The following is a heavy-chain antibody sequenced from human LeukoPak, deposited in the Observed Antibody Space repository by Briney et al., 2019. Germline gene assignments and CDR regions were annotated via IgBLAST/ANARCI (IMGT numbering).Heavy chain of an antibody. J-gene: IGHJ6*03. CDR1: GGSISTYY. Sequence: SETLSLTCTVSGGSISTYYWTWIRQPPGKGLEWLGYIYYNGNTNYNPSLPSRVTISLNTSKNQFSLNLTSVTAADTAVYYCARLKGEMITIRPYYHYYMDVWGKGTTVTVSS. D-gene: IGHD5-24*01. CDR3: ARLKGEMITIRPYYHYYMDV. CDR2: IYYNGNT. V-gene: IGHV4-59*01.